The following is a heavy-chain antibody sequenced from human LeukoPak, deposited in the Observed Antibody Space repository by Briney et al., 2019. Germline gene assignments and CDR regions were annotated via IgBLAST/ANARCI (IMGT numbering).Heavy chain of an antibody. CDR2: IYYSGST. D-gene: IGHD6-13*01. V-gene: IGHV4-39*07. CDR3: ARRLPSRQPNWFDP. CDR1: GGSISSSSYY. Sequence: KPSETLSLTCTVSGGSISSSSYYWGWIRQPPGKGLEWIGSIYYSGSTYYNPSLKSRVTISVDTSKNQFSLKLSSVTAADTAVYYCARRLPSRQPNWFDPWGQGTLVTVSS. J-gene: IGHJ5*02.